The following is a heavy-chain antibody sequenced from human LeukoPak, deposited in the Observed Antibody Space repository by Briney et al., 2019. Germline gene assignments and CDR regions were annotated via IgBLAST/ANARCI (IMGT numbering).Heavy chain of an antibody. CDR3: ARGSDPCYYDSSGYSTNWFDP. V-gene: IGHV4-30-2*01. Sequence: SETLSLTCTVSGGSVSSGTYYWNWIRQPPGKGLEWIGYIYHSGSTYYNPSLKSRVTISVDRSKNQFSLKLSSVTAADTAVYYCARGSDPCYYDSSGYSTNWFDPWGQGTLVTVSS. CDR2: IYHSGST. CDR1: GGSVSSGTYY. J-gene: IGHJ5*02. D-gene: IGHD3-22*01.